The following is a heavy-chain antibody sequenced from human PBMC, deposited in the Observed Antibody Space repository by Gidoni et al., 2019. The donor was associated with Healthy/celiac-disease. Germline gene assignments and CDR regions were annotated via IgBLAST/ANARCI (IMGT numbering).Heavy chain of an antibody. CDR1: GYTLTELS. CDR2: FDPEDGET. V-gene: IGHV1-24*01. CDR3: ATAHSGGNLDY. Sequence: QVQLVQSGAEVKKPGASVKVSCKVSGYTLTELSMHWVRQAPGKGLEWRGVFDPEDGETIYAQKFQGRVTRTEDTSTDTAYMELSSLRSEDTAVYYCATAHSGGNLDYWGQGTLVTVSS. J-gene: IGHJ4*02. D-gene: IGHD2-15*01.